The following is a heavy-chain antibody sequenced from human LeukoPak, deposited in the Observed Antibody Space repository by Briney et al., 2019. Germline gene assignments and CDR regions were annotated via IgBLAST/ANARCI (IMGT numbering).Heavy chain of an antibody. Sequence: PGGSLRLSCAASGFTFSSYWMSWVRQAPGKGLEWVANIKQDGSEKYYVDSVTGRFTISRDNAKNSLYLQMNSLRAEDTAVYYCARGIDPLITMIGYWGQGTLVTVSS. D-gene: IGHD3-22*01. CDR3: ARGIDPLITMIGY. V-gene: IGHV3-7*04. CDR2: IKQDGSEK. J-gene: IGHJ4*02. CDR1: GFTFSSYW.